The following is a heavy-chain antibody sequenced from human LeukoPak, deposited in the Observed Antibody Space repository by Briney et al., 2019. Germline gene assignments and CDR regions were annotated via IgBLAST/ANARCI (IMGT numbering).Heavy chain of an antibody. CDR3: VRETVLLVASNAFDV. J-gene: IGHJ3*01. Sequence: SQTLSLTCAISGDRVSRDNAVWNWIRQSPSGGLEWLGRTYYRSKWYDDYAVSVKGRIVINAETSKNQFSLHLKSVTPEDTAVYYCVRETVLLVASNAFDVWGQGTMVTVSS. CDR1: GDRVSRDNAV. CDR2: TYYRSKWYD. V-gene: IGHV6-1*01. D-gene: IGHD3-10*01.